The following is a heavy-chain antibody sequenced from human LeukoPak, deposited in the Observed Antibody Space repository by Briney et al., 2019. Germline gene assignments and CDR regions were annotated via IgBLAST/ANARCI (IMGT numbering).Heavy chain of an antibody. J-gene: IGHJ4*02. CDR1: GFTFTNAW. V-gene: IGHV3-15*01. CDR3: AARYNWNDLAY. Sequence: GGSLRLSCAASGFTFTNAWMSWVRQAPGKGLEWVGRIKSKTDGGTTDYAAPVKGRFTISRDDSKTTLYLQMNSLKTEDRAVYYCAARYNWNDLAYWGRGTLVTVSS. D-gene: IGHD1-1*01. CDR2: IKSKTDGGTT.